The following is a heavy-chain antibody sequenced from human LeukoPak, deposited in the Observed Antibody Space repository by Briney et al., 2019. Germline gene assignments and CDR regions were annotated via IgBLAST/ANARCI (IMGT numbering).Heavy chain of an antibody. CDR1: GGSISSGDYY. CDR2: IYYSGST. V-gene: IGHV4-30-4*08. CDR3: ARGGLCTNGVCRRGNYYMDV. J-gene: IGHJ6*03. Sequence: MTSETLSLTCTVSGGSISSGDYYWSWIRQPPGKGLEWIGYIYYSGSTYYNPSLKSRVTISVDTSKNQFSLKLSSVTAADTAVYYCARGGLCTNGVCRRGNYYMDVWGKGTTVTVSS. D-gene: IGHD2-8*01.